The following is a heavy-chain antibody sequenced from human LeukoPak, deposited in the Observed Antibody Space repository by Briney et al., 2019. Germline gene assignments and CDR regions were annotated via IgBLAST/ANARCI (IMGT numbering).Heavy chain of an antibody. CDR3: ARDRKAGGVGEFDP. J-gene: IGHJ5*02. D-gene: IGHD1-26*01. CDR2: ISTDGSNK. CDR1: GFTFSSYA. V-gene: IGHV3-30*04. Sequence: GGSLRLSCTASGFTFSSYAIHWVRQAPGKGLEWVAVISTDGSNKYYTDSVEGRFTISRDNSKNTLYLQMNSLRTEDTAVYYCARDRKAGGVGEFDPWGQGTLVTVSS.